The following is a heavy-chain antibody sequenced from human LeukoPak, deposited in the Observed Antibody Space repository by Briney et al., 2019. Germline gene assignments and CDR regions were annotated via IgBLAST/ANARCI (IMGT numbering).Heavy chain of an antibody. D-gene: IGHD5-24*01. CDR2: MSYDGSNK. Sequence: GGSLRLSCAASGSTFSAYAMHWVRQAPGKGLEWVAVMSYDGSNKYYADSVKGRFTISRDNPKNTLYLQMNSLRGEDTAVYYCARSRRWLQLDFDQWGQGTLVTVSS. CDR1: GSTFSAYA. V-gene: IGHV3-30*01. CDR3: ARSRRWLQLDFDQ. J-gene: IGHJ4*02.